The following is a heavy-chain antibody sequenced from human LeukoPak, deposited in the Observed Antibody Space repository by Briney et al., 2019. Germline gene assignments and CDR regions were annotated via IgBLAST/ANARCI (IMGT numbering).Heavy chain of an antibody. CDR3: ARPYYYDSRIDH. J-gene: IGHJ5*02. V-gene: IGHV4-30-4*01. Sequence: SETLSLTCTVSGGSISSGDYYWSWIRQPPGKGLEWVGYIYYNGGSYYNPSLKSRVTISLDTSKNQFSLKLSSVTAADTAVYYCARPYYYDSRIDHWGQGTLVTVSS. CDR1: GGSISSGDYY. D-gene: IGHD3-22*01. CDR2: IYYNGGS.